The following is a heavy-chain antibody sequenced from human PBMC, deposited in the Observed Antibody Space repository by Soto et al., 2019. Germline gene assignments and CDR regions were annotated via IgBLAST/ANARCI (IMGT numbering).Heavy chain of an antibody. CDR2: ITGSGATT. V-gene: IGHV3-23*01. J-gene: IGHJ6*02. CDR1: GFTFSTQA. D-gene: IGHD1-26*01. Sequence: GSLTLACEASGFTFSTQAMSWVRPAPGDVLEWVSAITGSGATTYYGDSVKGRFTVSRDNSKDTLYLQMNSLRAEDTALYYCAKSWREVEAFYYYGLDVWGQGTTVTVSS. CDR3: AKSWREVEAFYYYGLDV.